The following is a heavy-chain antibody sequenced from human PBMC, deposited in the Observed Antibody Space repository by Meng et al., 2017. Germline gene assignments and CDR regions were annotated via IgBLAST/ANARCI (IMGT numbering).Heavy chain of an antibody. J-gene: IGHJ4*02. D-gene: IGHD4-17*01. Sequence: EGQLVVSGGGLIQPGGSLSLSCAASGVTVSSNYMSWVRQAPGKGLEWVSVIYSGGSTYYADSVKGRFTISRDNSKNTLYLQMNSLRAEDTAVYYCARDYGDHLGFDYWGQGTLVTVSS. V-gene: IGHV3-53*02. CDR2: IYSGGST. CDR3: ARDYGDHLGFDY. CDR1: GVTVSSNY.